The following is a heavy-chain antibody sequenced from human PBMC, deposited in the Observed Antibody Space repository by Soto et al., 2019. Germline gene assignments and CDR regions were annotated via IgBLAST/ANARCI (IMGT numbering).Heavy chain of an antibody. V-gene: IGHV3-30*18. Sequence: GGSLRLSCAASGFSNYGMHWVRQTPGKGLESVAVISYDGSSEYYADSVKGRFTISRDNSKKTLYLQINSLRAEDTAVYYCAKDRSLGGSYYYYGMDVWGPGTKVTVSS. CDR3: AKDRSLGGSYYYYGMDV. CDR2: ISYDGSSE. D-gene: IGHD5-12*01. J-gene: IGHJ6*02. CDR1: GFSNYG.